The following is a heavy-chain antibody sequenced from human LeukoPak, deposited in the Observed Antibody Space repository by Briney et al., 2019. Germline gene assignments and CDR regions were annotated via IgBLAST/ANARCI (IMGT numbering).Heavy chain of an antibody. CDR1: GFTVSSNY. CDR2: IKQDGSEK. J-gene: IGHJ4*02. D-gene: IGHD3-10*01. V-gene: IGHV3-7*03. CDR3: ARGVGFGELLFNWVLNDY. Sequence: PGGSLRLSCAASGFTVSSNYMSWVRQAPGKGLEWVANIKQDGSEKYYVDSVKGRFTISRDNAKNSLYLQMNSLRAEDTAVYYCARGVGFGELLFNWVLNDYWGQGTLVTVSS.